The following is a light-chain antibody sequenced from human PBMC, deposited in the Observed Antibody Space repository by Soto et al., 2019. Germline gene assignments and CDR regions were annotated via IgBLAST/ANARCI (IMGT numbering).Light chain of an antibody. CDR2: TAS. CDR1: QGISDY. J-gene: IGKJ1*01. Sequence: DIRMTQSPSSLSAYVGDTVTITCRASQGISDYLSWFQHKPGEAPKLLIYTASSLQGGVPLRFSGAGSRTDFSLTISGLQPEDSATYDCQQTYTFPLTFGQGTSVDIK. CDR3: QQTYTFPLT. V-gene: IGKV1-39*01.